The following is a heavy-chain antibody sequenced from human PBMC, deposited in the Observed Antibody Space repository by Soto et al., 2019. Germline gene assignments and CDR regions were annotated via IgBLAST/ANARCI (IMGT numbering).Heavy chain of an antibody. D-gene: IGHD2-21*02. CDR1: GFTFSSYA. Sequence: QVQLVESGGGVVQPGRSLRLSCAASGFTFSSYAMHWVRQAPGKGLEWVAVISYDGSNKYYADSVKGRFTISRDNSKNTMYLQMNSLRAEDTAVYYCASDRFSGWGYGGNSDYWGQGTLVTVSS. J-gene: IGHJ4*02. V-gene: IGHV3-30-3*01. CDR3: ASDRFSGWGYGGNSDY. CDR2: ISYDGSNK.